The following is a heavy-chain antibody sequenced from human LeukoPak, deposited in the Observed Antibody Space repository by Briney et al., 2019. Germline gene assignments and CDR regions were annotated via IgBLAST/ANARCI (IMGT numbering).Heavy chain of an antibody. J-gene: IGHJ4*02. CDR1: GGTFSNYE. D-gene: IGHD2-2*01. Sequence: SVKVSCKASGGTFSNYENSWVRQAPGQGLEWMGGIIPMFGTAKYAQKFQGRVTITADKSTSTAYMELSSLRSEDTAVYYCASGTTDIVVVPATLRNYYFDYRGQGTLVTVSS. V-gene: IGHV1-69*06. CDR2: IIPMFGTA. CDR3: ASGTTDIVVVPATLRNYYFDY.